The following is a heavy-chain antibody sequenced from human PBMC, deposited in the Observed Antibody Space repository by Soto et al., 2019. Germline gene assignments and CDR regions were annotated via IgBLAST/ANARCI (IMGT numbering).Heavy chain of an antibody. D-gene: IGHD6-13*01. J-gene: IGHJ4*02. Sequence: SGPTLVNPTQTLTLTCTFSGFSLNTSEMSVSWIRQPPGKALEWLARIDWDDDKYYSTSLKTRLTISQDTSKNQVVLTMTNMDPVDTGTYYCARTPVGRYSNSRTVFDYWGRGTLVTVSS. CDR2: IDWDDDK. V-gene: IGHV2-70*11. CDR3: ARTPVGRYSNSRTVFDY. CDR1: GFSLNTSEMS.